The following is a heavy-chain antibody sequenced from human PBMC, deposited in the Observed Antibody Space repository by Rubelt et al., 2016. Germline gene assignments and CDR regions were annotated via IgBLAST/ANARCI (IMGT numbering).Heavy chain of an antibody. Sequence: ITLKESGPTLVKPTQTLTLTCTFSGFSLSTSGVGVGWIRQPPGKALEWLALIYWDDDKCYSPSLKSRLTITKDTSKNQVVLTMTNMDPVDTATYYCAHALFHDYGDYGRMGNWFDPWGQGTLVTVSS. CDR1: GFSLSTSGVG. V-gene: IGHV2-5*02. CDR2: IYWDDDK. D-gene: IGHD4-17*01. J-gene: IGHJ5*02. CDR3: AHALFHDYGDYGRMGNWFDP.